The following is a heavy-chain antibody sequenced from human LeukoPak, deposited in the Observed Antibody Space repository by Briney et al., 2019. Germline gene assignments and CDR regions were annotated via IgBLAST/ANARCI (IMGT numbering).Heavy chain of an antibody. V-gene: IGHV3-53*01. CDR2: IYRGDTT. CDR3: ARAPNYYDSSGYPSTHFDL. Sequence: GGSLRLSCAVSGFTVSSNYMSWVRQAPGKGLEWVSVIYRGDTTDYADAMKGGVTISRDTSKNMLYLQINNLRPEDTAVYFCARAPNYYDSSGYPSTHFDLWGRGTLATVSS. D-gene: IGHD3-22*01. J-gene: IGHJ2*01. CDR1: GFTVSSNY.